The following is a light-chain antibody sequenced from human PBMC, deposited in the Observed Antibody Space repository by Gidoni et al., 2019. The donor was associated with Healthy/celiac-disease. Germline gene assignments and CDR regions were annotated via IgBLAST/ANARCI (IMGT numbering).Light chain of an antibody. CDR3: QQTSSPPHT. Sequence: DIQMTQSPSSLSASVGDRVTISCRASQSTSRYLNWYQQKPGKAPKLLIYGASSLQSGVPSRFSGSGSGLDFSLTISSLQPEDFATYYCQQTSSPPHTFGQGTKLEIK. CDR1: QSTSRY. V-gene: IGKV1-39*01. J-gene: IGKJ2*01. CDR2: GAS.